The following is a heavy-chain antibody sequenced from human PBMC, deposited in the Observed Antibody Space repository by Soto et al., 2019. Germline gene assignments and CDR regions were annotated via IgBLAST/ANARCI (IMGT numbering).Heavy chain of an antibody. V-gene: IGHV4-31*03. CDR2: IYYSVST. CDR3: ASYNLHDYSNDGDNWFDP. D-gene: IGHD4-4*01. J-gene: IGHJ5*02. Sequence: SETLSLTCTVSGGSISSVGYYWSLILHHPVKCLEWIGYIYYSVSTYYNPSLKSRVTISVDTSKNQFSLKLSSVTAADTAVYYCASYNLHDYSNDGDNWFDPWGQGTLVTVSS. CDR1: GGSISSVGYY.